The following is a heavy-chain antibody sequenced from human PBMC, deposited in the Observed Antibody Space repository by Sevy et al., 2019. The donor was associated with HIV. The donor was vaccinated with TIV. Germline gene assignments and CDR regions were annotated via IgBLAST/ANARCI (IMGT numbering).Heavy chain of an antibody. J-gene: IGHJ4*02. V-gene: IGHV1-24*01. CDR2: FDPEDGET. CDR1: GYTLTELS. Sequence: ASVKVSCKVSGYTLTELSMHWVRQAPGKGLEWMGGFDPEDGETIYAQKFQGRVTMTEDTSTETAYMELSSLRSEDTAVYYCATENISPAARLGVYFDYWGQGTLVTVSS. D-gene: IGHD6-6*01. CDR3: ATENISPAARLGVYFDY.